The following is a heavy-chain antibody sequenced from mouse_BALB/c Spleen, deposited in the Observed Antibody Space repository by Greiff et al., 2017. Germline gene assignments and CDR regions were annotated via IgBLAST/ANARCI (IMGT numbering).Heavy chain of an antibody. CDR3: ARAGWNY. CDR2: ISDGGSYT. Sequence: EVNVVESGGGLVKPGGSLKLSCAASGFTFSDYYMYWVRQTPEKRLEWVATISDGGSYTYYPDSVKGRFTISRDNAKNNLYLQKSSLKSEDTAMYYCARAGWNYWGQGTTLTVSS. J-gene: IGHJ2*01. V-gene: IGHV5-4*02. D-gene: IGHD1-1*02. CDR1: GFTFSDYY.